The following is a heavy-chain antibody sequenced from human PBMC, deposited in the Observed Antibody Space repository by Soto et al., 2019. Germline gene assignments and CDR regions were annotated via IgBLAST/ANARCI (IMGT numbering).Heavy chain of an antibody. V-gene: IGHV1-2*04. CDR3: ARGDSTDFSIGVCSFFLNHDMDV. J-gene: IGHJ6*02. CDR1: GYSFTDYH. Sequence: ASVKVSCKASGYSFTDYHIHWVRQAPGQGLEWLGRINPKSGGTSTAQKFQGWVTMTTDTSISTASMELTRLTSDDTAIYYCARGDSTDFSIGVCSFFLNHDMDVGG. CDR2: INPKSGGT. D-gene: IGHD3-3*01.